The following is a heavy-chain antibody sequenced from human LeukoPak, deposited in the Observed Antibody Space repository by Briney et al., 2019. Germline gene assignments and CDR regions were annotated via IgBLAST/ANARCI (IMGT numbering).Heavy chain of an antibody. CDR3: ARERVGYCSSTSCATHAFDI. J-gene: IGHJ3*02. CDR2: IYTSGST. V-gene: IGHV4-39*07. CDR1: GGSISSSSYY. Sequence: NPSETLSLTCTVSGGSISSSSYYWGWIRQPPGKGLEWIGRIYTSGSTNYNPSLKSRVTMSVDTSKNQFSLKLSSVTAADTAVYYCARERVGYCSSTSCATHAFDIWGQGTMVTVSS. D-gene: IGHD2-2*01.